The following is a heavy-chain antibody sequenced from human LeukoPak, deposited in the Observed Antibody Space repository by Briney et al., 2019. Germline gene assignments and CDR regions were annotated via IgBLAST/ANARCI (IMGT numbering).Heavy chain of an antibody. CDR2: IDPSDSYT. V-gene: IGHV5-10-1*01. J-gene: IGHJ4*02. Sequence: HGESLKISCKGSGYSFTSYWISWVRQMPGKGLEWMGRIDPSDSYTNYSPSFQGHVTISADKSISTAYLQWSSLKASDTAMYYCARRYGSGSFPRGDFDYWGQGTLVTVSS. CDR3: ARRYGSGSFPRGDFDY. D-gene: IGHD3-10*01. CDR1: GYSFTSYW.